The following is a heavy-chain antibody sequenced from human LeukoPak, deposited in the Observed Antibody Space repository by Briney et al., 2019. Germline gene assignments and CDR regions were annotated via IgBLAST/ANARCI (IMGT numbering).Heavy chain of an antibody. CDR1: GFTFSRHP. D-gene: IGHD6-19*01. CDR3: AKDPRTGAVSGIFYFDY. CDR2: IVYDGSEK. V-gene: IGHV3-30*04. Sequence: GGSLRLSCAASGFTFSRHPMHWVRHAPGKGLEWVAVIVYDGSEKYYKESVKGRFTISRDNSKNTLYLQMDSLRPEDTAVYYCAKDPRTGAVSGIFYFDYWGQGTLLTVSS. J-gene: IGHJ4*02.